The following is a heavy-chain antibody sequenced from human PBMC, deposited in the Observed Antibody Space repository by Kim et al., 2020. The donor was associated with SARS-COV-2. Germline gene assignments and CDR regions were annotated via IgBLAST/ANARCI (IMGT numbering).Heavy chain of an antibody. V-gene: IGHV4-38-2*02. Sequence: SETLSLTCTVSGYSISSGYYWGWIRQPPGKGLEWIGSIYHSGSTYYNPSLKSRVTISVDTSKNQFSLKLSSVTAADTAVYYCARDSSGRRVGYFDLWGRGTLVTVSS. CDR2: IYHSGST. J-gene: IGHJ2*01. CDR1: GYSISSGYY. D-gene: IGHD6-19*01. CDR3: ARDSSGRRVGYFDL.